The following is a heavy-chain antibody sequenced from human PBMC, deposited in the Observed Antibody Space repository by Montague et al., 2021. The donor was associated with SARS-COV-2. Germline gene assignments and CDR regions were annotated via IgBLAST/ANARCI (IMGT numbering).Heavy chain of an antibody. V-gene: IGHV6-1*01. J-gene: IGHJ6*02. Sequence: CAISGDSVSNNSAAWNWIRHSPSRGLDLLGRTYYKSKCYNDYALSVKSRITINPDTSKNQFSLQLNSVTPEDTAVYYCAREQQWLGAFYYYYGRDVWGQGTTGTVSS. CDR3: AREQQWLGAFYYYYGRDV. CDR2: TYYKSKCYN. CDR1: GDSVSNNSAA. D-gene: IGHD6-19*01.